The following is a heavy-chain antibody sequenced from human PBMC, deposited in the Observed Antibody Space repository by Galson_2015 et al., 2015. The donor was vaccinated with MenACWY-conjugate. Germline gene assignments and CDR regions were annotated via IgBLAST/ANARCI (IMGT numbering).Heavy chain of an antibody. J-gene: IGHJ4*02. D-gene: IGHD3-10*01. V-gene: IGHV3-7*03. CDR3: ARGFISPTY. CDR2: IKQDGTEI. Sequence: LRLSCAVSGFTFSTYWMSWVRQAPGKGLEWVASIKQDGTEISYVDSMKGRFTISRDNAKNSLYLQLNSLRAEDTAVYYCARGFISPTYWGQGTLVTVSS. CDR1: GFTFSTYW.